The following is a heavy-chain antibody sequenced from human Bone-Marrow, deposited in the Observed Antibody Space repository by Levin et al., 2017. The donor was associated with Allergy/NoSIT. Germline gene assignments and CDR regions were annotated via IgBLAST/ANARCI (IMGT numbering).Heavy chain of an antibody. V-gene: IGHV3-11*05. J-gene: IGHJ4*02. CDR1: GFTFSDHY. D-gene: IGHD3-10*01. CDR2: ISGSSAHT. Sequence: GESLKISCAASGFTFSDHYMTWIRQAPGKGLEWVSVISGSSAHTDYADSVRGRFTISRDNAKNSLYLHMNSLRAEDTAVYYCARDLSPSGSYGSGNDYWGQGTLVTVSS. CDR3: ARDLSPSGSYGSGNDY.